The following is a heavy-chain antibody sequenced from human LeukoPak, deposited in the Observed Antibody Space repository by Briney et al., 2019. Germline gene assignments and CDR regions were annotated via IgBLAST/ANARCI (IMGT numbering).Heavy chain of an antibody. CDR2: INPNSGGT. J-gene: IGHJ4*02. D-gene: IGHD2-8*01. CDR3: ATTFLMVYAIMFDY. V-gene: IGHV1-2*02. CDR1: GYTFTGYY. Sequence: ASVKVSCKASGYTFTGYYMHWVRQAPGQGLEWMGWINPNSGGTNYAQKFQGRVTMTRDTSISTAYMELSGLRSDDTAVYYCATTFLMVYAIMFDYWGQGTLVTVSS.